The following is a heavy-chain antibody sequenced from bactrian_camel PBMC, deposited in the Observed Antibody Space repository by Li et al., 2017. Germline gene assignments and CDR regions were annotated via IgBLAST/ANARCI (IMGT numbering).Heavy chain of an antibody. Sequence: HVQLVESGGGSVQTGGSLRLSCASSSYAVRLYSMAWFRQAPGKEREGVACIYANWDGTAYADSVKGRFTISRDNAKNILYLQMNTLRPEDTAMYYCAADRRSDAACYAEAGTDFAYWGQGTQVTVS. CDR2: IYANWDGT. CDR1: SYAVRLYS. CDR3: AADRRSDAACYAEAGTDFAY. V-gene: IGHV3S60*01. D-gene: IGHD1*01. J-gene: IGHJ4*01.